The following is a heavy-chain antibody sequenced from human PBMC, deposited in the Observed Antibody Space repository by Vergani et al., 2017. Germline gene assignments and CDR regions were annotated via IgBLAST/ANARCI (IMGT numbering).Heavy chain of an antibody. CDR1: GFTFGDYA. Sequence: EVQLVESGGGLVQPGRSLRLSCTASGFTFGDYAMSWFRQAPGKGLEWVGFIRSNAYGGTTEYAASVTGRFTISRDDSKSIAYLQMNSLKTEDTAVYXCTRDFKGYYYYYGMDVWGQGTTVTVSS. CDR3: TRDFKGYYYYYGMDV. V-gene: IGHV3-49*03. J-gene: IGHJ6*02. CDR2: IRSNAYGGTT.